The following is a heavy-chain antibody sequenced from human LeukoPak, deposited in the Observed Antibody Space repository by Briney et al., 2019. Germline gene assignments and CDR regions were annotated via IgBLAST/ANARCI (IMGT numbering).Heavy chain of an antibody. CDR2: MYYSGSI. D-gene: IGHD4-17*01. CDR1: GGSISSHY. Sequence: PSETLSLTCTLSGGSISSHYWSWIRQPPGKGLEWIGYMYYSGSIDYSPSLKSRVTISVDTSKNQFYLKLSSVTAADTAAYYCAAYNGDYGFGYWGQGTLVTVSS. V-gene: IGHV4-59*08. CDR3: AAYNGDYGFGY. J-gene: IGHJ4*02.